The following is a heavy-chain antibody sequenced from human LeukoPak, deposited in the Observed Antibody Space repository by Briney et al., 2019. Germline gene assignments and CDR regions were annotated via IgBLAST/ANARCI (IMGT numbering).Heavy chain of an antibody. CDR1: GYTFASYD. D-gene: IGHD3-22*01. V-gene: IGHV1-8*01. CDR2: MNPKSGNT. J-gene: IGHJ4*02. Sequence: ASVKVSCKASGYTFASYDINWVRQATGQGLEWMGWMNPKSGNTGHAQKFQGRVTITRDNSISTVYMELSSLRSEDTAVYFCARVDGSADYWGQGTLVTVSS. CDR3: ARVDGSADY.